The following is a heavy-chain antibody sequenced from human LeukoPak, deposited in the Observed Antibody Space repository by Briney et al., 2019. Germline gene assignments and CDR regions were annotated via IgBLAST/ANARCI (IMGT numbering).Heavy chain of an antibody. D-gene: IGHD2-15*01. CDR1: GGSFSGYY. CDR2: INHSGST. J-gene: IGHJ6*02. CDR3: ARARYCSGGSCYGFYYYYYYGMDV. V-gene: IGHV4-34*01. Sequence: SETLSLTCAVYGGSFSGYYWSWIRQPPGKGLEWIGEINHSGSTNYNPSLKSRVTISVDTSKNQFSLKLSSVTAADTAVYYCARARYCSGGSCYGFYYYYYYGMDVWGRGTTVTVSS.